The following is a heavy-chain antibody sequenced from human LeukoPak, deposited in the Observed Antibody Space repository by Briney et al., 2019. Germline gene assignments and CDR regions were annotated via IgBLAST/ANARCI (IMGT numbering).Heavy chain of an antibody. D-gene: IGHD5-12*01. Sequence: GASVKVSCKASGYTFTSYGISWVRQAPGQGLEWMGWISAYNGNTNYAQKLQGRVTMTTDTSTSTAYMELSSLRSEDTAVYYCARASGKPYYYYYYMDVWGKGTTVTISS. J-gene: IGHJ6*03. CDR2: ISAYNGNT. CDR1: GYTFTSYG. CDR3: ARASGKPYYYYYYMDV. V-gene: IGHV1-18*01.